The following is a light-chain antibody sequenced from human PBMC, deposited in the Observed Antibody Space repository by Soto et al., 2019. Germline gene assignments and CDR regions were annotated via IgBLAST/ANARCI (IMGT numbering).Light chain of an antibody. V-gene: IGLV2-14*01. CDR2: GVT. J-gene: IGLJ1*01. CDR1: RSDVGAYNY. Sequence: QSALTQPSSGSESPGQSIATSCTGTRSDVGAYNYVSWYQQHPGKAPKLMISGVTNRPSGVYDRFSGSKSGNTASLTISGLQAEDEADYYCSSFTSRFTFVFGTGTKVTVL. CDR3: SSFTSRFTFV.